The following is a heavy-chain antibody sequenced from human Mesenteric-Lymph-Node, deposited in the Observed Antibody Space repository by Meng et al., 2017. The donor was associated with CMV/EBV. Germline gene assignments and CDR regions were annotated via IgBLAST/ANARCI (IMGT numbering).Heavy chain of an antibody. J-gene: IGHJ4*02. Sequence: KASGYTFTDYAMNWVRQAPGQGLEWMGWIDGGSGNTKYSQKFQGRVTLTRDTSASTVYMELSSLRSEDTAVYYCAKQNSGYDSGGGDYWGQGTLVTVSS. CDR1: GYTFTDYA. D-gene: IGHD5-12*01. V-gene: IGHV1-3*01. CDR2: IDGGSGNT. CDR3: AKQNSGYDSGGGDY.